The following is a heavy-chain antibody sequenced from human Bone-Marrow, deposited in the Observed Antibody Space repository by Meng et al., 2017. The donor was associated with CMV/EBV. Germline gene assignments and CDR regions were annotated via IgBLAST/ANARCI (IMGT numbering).Heavy chain of an antibody. J-gene: IGHJ4*02. V-gene: IGHV1-24*01. CDR3: ATDLGIQPWFGSSY. CDR2: FDPEDGET. Sequence: QVRRGQSGAEVKKPGASVKVSGKVSGYTLTELSMHWVRQAPGKGLEWMGGFDPEDGETIYAQKFQGRVTMTEDTSTDTAYMELSSLRSEDTAVYYCATDLGIQPWFGSSYWGQGTLVTVSS. CDR1: GYTLTELS. D-gene: IGHD5-18*01.